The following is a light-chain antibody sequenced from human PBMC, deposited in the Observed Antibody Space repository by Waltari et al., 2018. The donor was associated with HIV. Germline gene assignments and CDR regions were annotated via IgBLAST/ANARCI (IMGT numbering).Light chain of an antibody. CDR2: GAS. CDR3: QQYNNWPPAYT. V-gene: IGKV3-15*01. J-gene: IGKJ2*01. CDR1: QSVDDH. Sequence: EIVMTQSPAPLSVSPGERANLSCRASQSVDDHLAWYQHKPGQAPRLLIYGASTRATGIPARFSGSGSGTDFTLTINSLQSEDFAVYYCQQYNNWPPAYTFGQGTKLEIK.